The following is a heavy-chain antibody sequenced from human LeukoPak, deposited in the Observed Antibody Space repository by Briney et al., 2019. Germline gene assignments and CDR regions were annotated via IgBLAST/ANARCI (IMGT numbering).Heavy chain of an antibody. D-gene: IGHD5-12*01. Sequence: GGSLRLSCAASGFTFSSYAMHWVRQAPGKGLKWVAVISYDGSNKYYADSVKGRFTISRDNSKNTLYLQMNSLRAEDTAVYYCARSIRGPEYFQHWGQGTLVTVSS. CDR1: GFTFSSYA. CDR3: ARSIRGPEYFQH. J-gene: IGHJ1*01. CDR2: ISYDGSNK. V-gene: IGHV3-30-3*01.